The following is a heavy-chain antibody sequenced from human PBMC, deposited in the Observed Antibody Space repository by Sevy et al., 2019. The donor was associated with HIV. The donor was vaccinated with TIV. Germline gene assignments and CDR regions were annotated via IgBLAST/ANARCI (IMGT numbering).Heavy chain of an antibody. V-gene: IGHV3-23*01. CDR2: ISASAGST. CDR1: GFTFSTYA. CDR3: AKDRVSGTYYTGDFDY. J-gene: IGHJ4*02. Sequence: GGSLRLSCAASGFTFSTYAMTWVRQAPGKGLEWVSVISASAGSTYYSDSVKGRFTISSDNSKNTLYLQINSLRAEDTAVYYCAKDRVSGTYYTGDFDYWGQGTLVTVSS. D-gene: IGHD3-10*01.